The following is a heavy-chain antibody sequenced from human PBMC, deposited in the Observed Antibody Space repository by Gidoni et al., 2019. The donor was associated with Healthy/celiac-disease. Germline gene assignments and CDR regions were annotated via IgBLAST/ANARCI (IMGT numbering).Heavy chain of an antibody. CDR3: AKDLGGGPYFY. Sequence: EVQLLESGGGLVQTGGSLILSCKASGFTFICYAMSCVLQAPGKGLEWVASIIGIGGSTYYTNSVKCRFTNSRDNSKNTLYLQMYSLSAEDTAVYYCAKDLGGGPYFYWGQGTLVTVSS. CDR1: GFTFICYA. V-gene: IGHV3-23*01. J-gene: IGHJ4*02. D-gene: IGHD3-16*01. CDR2: IIGIGGST.